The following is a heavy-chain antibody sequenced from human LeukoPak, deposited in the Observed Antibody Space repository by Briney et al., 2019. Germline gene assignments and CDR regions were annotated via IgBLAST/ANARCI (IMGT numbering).Heavy chain of an antibody. CDR3: ARDRYYYGSGSYYWFDL. V-gene: IGHV4-4*07. D-gene: IGHD3-10*01. J-gene: IGHJ5*02. Sequence: PSETLSLTCTVSGGSISSYYWSWIRQPAGKGLEWIGRIYTSGSTNYNPSLKSRVTMSVDTSKNQFSLKLSSVTAADTAVYYYARDRYYYGSGSYYWFDLWGQGTLVTVSS. CDR1: GGSISSYY. CDR2: IYTSGST.